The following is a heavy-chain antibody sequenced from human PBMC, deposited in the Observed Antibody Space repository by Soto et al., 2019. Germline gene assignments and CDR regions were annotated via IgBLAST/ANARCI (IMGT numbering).Heavy chain of an antibody. Sequence: DVQLVESGGGLVQPGRSLRLSCAASGFTFDDYAMHWVRQAPGKGLEWVSGISWNSGSIGYADSVKGRFTISRDNAKNSLYLQMNSLRAEDTALYYCAKDAYSSSEAYNWFDPWGQGTLVTVSS. CDR1: GFTFDDYA. D-gene: IGHD6-6*01. J-gene: IGHJ5*02. V-gene: IGHV3-9*01. CDR3: AKDAYSSSEAYNWFDP. CDR2: ISWNSGSI.